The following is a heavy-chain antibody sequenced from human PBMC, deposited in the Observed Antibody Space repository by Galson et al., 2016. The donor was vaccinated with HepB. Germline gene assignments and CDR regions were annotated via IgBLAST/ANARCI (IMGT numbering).Heavy chain of an antibody. V-gene: IGHV4-4*07. J-gene: IGHJ4*02. CDR3: ARDRGTTTVTTYDS. Sequence: SETLSLTCTVSGGSISSYDWSWIRQPAGKGLEWIGRIYTSGNFNYNPSLKSRVTMSVDTSKNQFSLKLSSVTAADTAVYYCARDRGTTTVTTYDSWGQGTLVTVSS. D-gene: IGHD4-17*01. CDR2: IYTSGNF. CDR1: GGSISSYD.